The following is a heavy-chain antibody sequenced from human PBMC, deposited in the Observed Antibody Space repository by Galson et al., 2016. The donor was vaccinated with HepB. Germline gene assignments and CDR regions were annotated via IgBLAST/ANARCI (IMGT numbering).Heavy chain of an antibody. CDR1: GFTFTSHG. CDR2: IGTYNGNT. Sequence: SVKVSCKASGFTFTSHGITWVRQAPGQGLEWMGWIGTYNGNTNYAQKFQGRVTMTTDTSSSTAYMELRGLRSDDTAMYYCACCSAGACYHGAYYYYGMDVWGQGTTVTVSS. J-gene: IGHJ6*02. V-gene: IGHV1-18*01. D-gene: IGHD2-15*01. CDR3: ACCSAGACYHGAYYYYGMDV.